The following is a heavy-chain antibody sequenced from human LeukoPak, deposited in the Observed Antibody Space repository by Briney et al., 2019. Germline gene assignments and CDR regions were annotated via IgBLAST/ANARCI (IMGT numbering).Heavy chain of an antibody. CDR2: IYHSGST. J-gene: IGHJ4*02. CDR1: GYSISSGYY. D-gene: IGHD6-19*01. Sequence: SETLSLTCTVSGYSISSGYYWGWIRQPPGKGLEWIGSIYHSGSTYYNPSLKSRVTISVDTSKNQFSLKLSSVTAADTAVYYCASSGWYSSGDEYYFDYWGQGTLVTVSS. V-gene: IGHV4-38-2*02. CDR3: ASSGWYSSGDEYYFDY.